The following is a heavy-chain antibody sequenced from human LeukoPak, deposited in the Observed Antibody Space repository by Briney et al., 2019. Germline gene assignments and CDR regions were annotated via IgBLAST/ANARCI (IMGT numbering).Heavy chain of an antibody. Sequence: PGGSLRLSCAASGFTFSDYYMSWIRQAPGKGLEWVSYISSRGSTIYYADSVKGRFTISRDNAKNSLYLQMNSLRAEDTAVYYCARDRRYCSSTSCLSDAFDIWGQGTMVTVSS. CDR1: GFTFSDYY. CDR2: ISSRGSTI. D-gene: IGHD2-2*01. CDR3: ARDRRYCSSTSCLSDAFDI. V-gene: IGHV3-11*04. J-gene: IGHJ3*02.